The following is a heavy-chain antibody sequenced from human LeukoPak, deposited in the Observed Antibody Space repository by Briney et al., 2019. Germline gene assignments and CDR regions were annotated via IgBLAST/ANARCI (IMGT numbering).Heavy chain of an antibody. J-gene: IGHJ4*02. V-gene: IGHV4-31*03. D-gene: IGHD4-17*01. CDR3: ARVGYGDYVDY. CDR1: GGSISSGGYY. CDR2: IYYSGST. Sequence: SETLSLTCTVSGGSISSGGYYWSWIRQHPGKGLEWIGYIYYSGSTYYNPSLKSRVTISVDTSKNQFSLKLSSVTAADTAVYYSARVGYGDYVDYWGQGTLVTVSS.